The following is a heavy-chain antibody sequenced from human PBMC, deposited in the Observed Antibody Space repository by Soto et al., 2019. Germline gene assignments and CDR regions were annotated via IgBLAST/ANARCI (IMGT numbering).Heavy chain of an antibody. CDR2: ISSSRTYT. D-gene: IGHD6-6*01. J-gene: IGHJ4*02. CDR3: ARGLRIAARVFDC. Sequence: QEQLVESGGGLVKPGESLRLSCAASGFIFSDYYMSWIRQAPGKGLEWVSYISSSRTYTNYADSVKGRFTISRDNAKNSLYLQMNSLRAEDTAVYYCARGLRIAARVFDCWGQRTQVTVSS. V-gene: IGHV3-11*06. CDR1: GFIFSDYY.